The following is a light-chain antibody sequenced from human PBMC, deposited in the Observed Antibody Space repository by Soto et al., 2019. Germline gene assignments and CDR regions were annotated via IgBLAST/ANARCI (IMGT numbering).Light chain of an antibody. Sequence: QSALTQPPSASGSPGQSVTISCTGSSSDVGGYNYVSWYQQHPGKAPKHMIYEVSKRPSGVPDRLSGSKSGNTASLTVSGLQAEDEADYYCSSYGGSSTVVFGRGTKLTVL. V-gene: IGLV2-8*01. CDR2: EVS. CDR1: SSDVGGYNY. CDR3: SSYGGSSTVV. J-gene: IGLJ2*01.